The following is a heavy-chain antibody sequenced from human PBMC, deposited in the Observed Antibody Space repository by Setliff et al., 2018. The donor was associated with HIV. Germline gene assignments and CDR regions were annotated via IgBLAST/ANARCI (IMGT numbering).Heavy chain of an antibody. CDR2: INPNTGGT. D-gene: IGHD3-3*01. V-gene: IGHV1-2*02. J-gene: IGHJ4*02. Sequence: ASVKVSCKGSGYSFSDYYINWIRQAPGLGPEWVGWINPNTGGTHYAQKFQGRVTMTRGPSINTVSMELTSLRSDDTAIYFCARGTDFWSGSSNFDYWGQGTQVTVSS. CDR1: GYSFSDYY. CDR3: ARGTDFWSGSSNFDY.